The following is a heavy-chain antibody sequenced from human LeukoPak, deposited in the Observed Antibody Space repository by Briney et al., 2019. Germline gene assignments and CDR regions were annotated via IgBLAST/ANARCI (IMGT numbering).Heavy chain of an antibody. CDR1: GYTFTGYY. CDR2: INPNSGGT. V-gene: IGHV1-2*02. CDR3: ARDRIAARPLYYFDY. J-gene: IGHJ4*02. D-gene: IGHD6-6*01. Sequence: ASVKVSCKASGYTFTGYYMHWVRQAPGQGLEWMGWINPNSGGTNYSQKFQGRVTMTRDTSICTAYMELSRLRSDDTAVYYCARDRIAARPLYYFDYWGQGTLVTVSS.